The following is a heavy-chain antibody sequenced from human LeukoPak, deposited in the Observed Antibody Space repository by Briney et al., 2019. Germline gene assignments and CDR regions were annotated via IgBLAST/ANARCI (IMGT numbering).Heavy chain of an antibody. CDR2: MNPNSGNT. V-gene: IGHV1-8*01. J-gene: IGHJ4*02. CDR1: GYTFTSYD. CDR3: ARDISGGVFDY. Sequence: ASVKVSCKASGYTFTSYDISWVRQATGQGLEWMGWMNPNSGNTGYAQKFQGRVTMTRNTSISTAYMELRSLTSDDTAVYYCARDISGGVFDYWGQGTLVTVSS. D-gene: IGHD2-15*01.